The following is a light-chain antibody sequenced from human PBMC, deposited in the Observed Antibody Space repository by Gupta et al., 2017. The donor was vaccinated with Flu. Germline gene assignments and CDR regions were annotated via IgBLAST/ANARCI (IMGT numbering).Light chain of an antibody. V-gene: IGKV2-28*01. J-gene: IGKJ4*01. CDR3: MQSLQRLT. Sequence: IVMIHFPFSLPVAPGAAASISCRFNQSLLKSNGSNYLDWYLQRPGRSPQLLNYLASHRASGVPDRFSGSGSATYFKLKISRVDAEDVGFYYCMQSLQRLTFGGGTKMEIK. CDR1: QSLLKSNGSNY. CDR2: LAS.